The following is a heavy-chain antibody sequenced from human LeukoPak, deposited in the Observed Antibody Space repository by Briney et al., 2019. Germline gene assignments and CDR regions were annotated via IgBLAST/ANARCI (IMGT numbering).Heavy chain of an antibody. D-gene: IGHD6-6*01. J-gene: IGHJ4*02. CDR3: ATDRHSSSSGPPNFDY. Sequence: EASVKVSCKVSGYTLTELSMHWVRQAPGKGLEWMGGFDPEDGETIYAQKFQGRVTMTEDTSTDTAYMELSSLRSEDTAVYYCATDRHSSSSGPPNFDYWGQGTLVTVSS. CDR1: GYTLTELS. CDR2: FDPEDGET. V-gene: IGHV1-24*01.